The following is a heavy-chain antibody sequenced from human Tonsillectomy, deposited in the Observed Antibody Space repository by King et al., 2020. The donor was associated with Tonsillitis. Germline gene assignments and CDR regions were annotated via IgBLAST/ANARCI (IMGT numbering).Heavy chain of an antibody. J-gene: IGHJ4*02. CDR1: GFTFNKAW. CDR2: IKSKTDGGTT. D-gene: IGHD3-22*01. Sequence: VQLVESGGGLAKPGGSLRLSCAASGFTFNKAWMNWVRQAPGKGLEWVGRIKSKTDGGTTDYAVPVKGRFTISRDDSKDTLYLQMNSLKTEDTAVYYCTTDEYYDSPGPRGGIYRRDYWGQGTLAT. CDR3: TTDEYYDSPGPRGGIYRRDY. V-gene: IGHV3-15*01.